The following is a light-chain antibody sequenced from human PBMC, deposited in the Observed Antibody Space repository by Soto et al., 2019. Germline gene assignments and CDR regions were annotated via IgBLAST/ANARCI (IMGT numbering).Light chain of an antibody. CDR1: QSISSY. Sequence: DIQMNQSPSSLSASVGDRVTITCRASQSISSYLKWYQQKPVKAPKLLIYAASSLQSGVASRFRDSRSGTDFTLTISSLQPEDFATYYCQQSYSTPQFTFGPGTKVDIK. CDR3: QQSYSTPQFT. CDR2: AAS. V-gene: IGKV1-39*01. J-gene: IGKJ3*01.